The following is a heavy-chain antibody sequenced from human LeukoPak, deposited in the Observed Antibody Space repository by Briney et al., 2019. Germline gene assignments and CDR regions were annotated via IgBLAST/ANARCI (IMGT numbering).Heavy chain of an antibody. Sequence: GGSLRLSCAASAFTFSSYAMHWVRQTPGKGLEWVALISSEGNNKYYADSVKGRFTISRDNSKNRLYLQMDSLRAEDTAVYSCASLPPDIVVVPAARLDYWGQGTLVSVSS. CDR2: ISSEGNNK. D-gene: IGHD2-2*01. V-gene: IGHV3-30-3*01. CDR1: AFTFSSYA. CDR3: ASLPPDIVVVPAARLDY. J-gene: IGHJ4*02.